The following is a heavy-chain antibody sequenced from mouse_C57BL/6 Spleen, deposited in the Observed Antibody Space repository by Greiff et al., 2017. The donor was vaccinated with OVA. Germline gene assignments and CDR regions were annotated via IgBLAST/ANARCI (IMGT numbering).Heavy chain of an antibody. CDR3: ARHGIPFDY. J-gene: IGHJ2*01. V-gene: IGHV5-6*01. CDR1: GFTFSSYG. D-gene: IGHD4-1*01. CDR2: ISSGGSYT. Sequence: EVQVVESGGDLVKPGGSLKLSCAASGFTFSSYGMSWVRQTPDKRLEWVATISSGGSYTYYPDSVKGRFTISRDNAKNTLYLQMSSLKSEDTAMYYCARHGIPFDYWGQGTTLTVSS.